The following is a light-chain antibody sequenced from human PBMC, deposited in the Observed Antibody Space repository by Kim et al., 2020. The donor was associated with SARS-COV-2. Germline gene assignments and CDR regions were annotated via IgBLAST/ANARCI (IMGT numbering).Light chain of an antibody. CDR2: GAS. CDR3: QKYNSAPWT. CDR1: QGISNF. Sequence: ASVGDRVTITCRASQGISNFLAWYQQKPGKVPKLLIFGASALQPGVPSRFSGTGSGTEFTLTINSLQPEDVATYYCQKYNSAPWTFGQGTKVDI. J-gene: IGKJ1*01. V-gene: IGKV1-27*01.